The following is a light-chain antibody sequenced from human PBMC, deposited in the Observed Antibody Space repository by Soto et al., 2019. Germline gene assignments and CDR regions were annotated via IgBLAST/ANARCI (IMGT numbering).Light chain of an antibody. Sequence: EIGLAQSPGTLSLSPGERATLSCRASQSVSSSYLAWYQQKPGQAPRLLINGASSRATGIPDRFSGSGSETVFTLTIIRLQPEDFAVYYCQQYGSLPPTCGKETKVDIK. V-gene: IGKV3-20*01. CDR2: GAS. CDR1: QSVSSSY. CDR3: QQYGSLPPT. J-gene: IGKJ1*01.